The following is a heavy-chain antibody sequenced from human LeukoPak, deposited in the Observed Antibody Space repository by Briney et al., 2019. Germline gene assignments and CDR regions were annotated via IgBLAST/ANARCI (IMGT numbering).Heavy chain of an antibody. D-gene: IGHD4-17*01. Sequence: PSETLSLTCSVSGASISSSAYCWGWIRQPPGKGLEWIGSIYYSGSTYYNPSLKSRVTISLDTSKNQFSLKLSSATAADTAIYYCARSASVTTGYSDYWGQGTLVSVSS. CDR1: GASISSSAYC. J-gene: IGHJ4*02. CDR3: ARSASVTTGYSDY. CDR2: IYYSGST. V-gene: IGHV4-39*07.